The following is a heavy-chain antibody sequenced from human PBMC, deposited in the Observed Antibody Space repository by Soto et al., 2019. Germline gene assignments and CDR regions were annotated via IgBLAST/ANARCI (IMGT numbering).Heavy chain of an antibody. CDR1: GFTVSNNY. D-gene: IGHD3-10*01. V-gene: IGHV3-53*01. Sequence: EVQLVESGGGLIQPGGSLRLSCAVSGFTVSNNYMSWVRQAPGKGLEGVSVIYSGGYTAYGDSVKGRFTISRDNSKNTHFLQMKSVGTDRTGVCSGGTLPGGGGYWGQGTLVTVSS. J-gene: IGHJ4*02. CDR2: IYSGGYT. CDR3: GTLPGGGGY.